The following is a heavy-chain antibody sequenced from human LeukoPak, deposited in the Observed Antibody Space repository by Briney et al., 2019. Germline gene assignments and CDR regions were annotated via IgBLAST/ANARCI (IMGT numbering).Heavy chain of an antibody. CDR2: ISYDGSNK. CDR3: AKTYSSGWAPSGY. CDR1: GFTFDDYG. J-gene: IGHJ4*02. Sequence: GGSLRLSCAASGFTFDDYGMSWVRQAPGKGLEWVAVISYDGSNKYYADSVKGRFTISRDNSKNTLYLQMNSLRAEDTAVYYCAKTYSSGWAPSGYWGQGTLVTVSS. V-gene: IGHV3-30*18. D-gene: IGHD6-19*01.